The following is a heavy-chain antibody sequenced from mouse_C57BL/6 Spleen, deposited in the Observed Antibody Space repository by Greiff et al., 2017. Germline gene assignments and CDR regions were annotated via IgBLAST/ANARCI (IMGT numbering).Heavy chain of an antibody. D-gene: IGHD1-1*01. J-gene: IGHJ4*01. Sequence: VKLMESGAELVRPGTSVKVSCKASGYAFTNYLIEWVKQRPGQGLEWIGVINPGSGGTNYNEKFKGKATLTADKSSSTAYMQLSSLTSEDSAVYVCARGGGSSHYYAMDYWGQGTSVTVSS. V-gene: IGHV1-54*01. CDR2: INPGSGGT. CDR3: ARGGGSSHYYAMDY. CDR1: GYAFTNYL.